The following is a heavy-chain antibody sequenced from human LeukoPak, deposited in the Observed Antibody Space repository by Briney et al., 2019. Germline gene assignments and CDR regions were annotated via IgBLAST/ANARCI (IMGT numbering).Heavy chain of an antibody. CDR1: GGSISSSSYY. Sequence: SETLSLTCTVSGGSISSSSYYWGWIRQPPGKGLEWIGSIYYSGSTYYNPSLKSRVTISVDTSKNQFSLKLSSVTAADTAVYYCARDSNWFDPWGQGTLVTVSS. V-gene: IGHV4-39*07. CDR2: IYYSGST. J-gene: IGHJ5*02. CDR3: ARDSNWFDP.